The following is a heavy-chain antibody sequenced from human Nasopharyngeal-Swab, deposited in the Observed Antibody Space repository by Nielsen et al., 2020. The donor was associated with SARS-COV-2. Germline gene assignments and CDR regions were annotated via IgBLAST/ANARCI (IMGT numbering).Heavy chain of an antibody. Sequence: GESLKISCAASGFTLSRYWMSWVRQAPRKGLEWVASVKQDGSEKYSVDSVRGRFTISRDNTKNSVYLQMNNLRAEDTAVYYCAREICTRITCFDYGMDVWGQGTTVTVSS. CDR2: VKQDGSEK. J-gene: IGHJ6*02. CDR3: AREICTRITCFDYGMDV. CDR1: GFTLSRYW. D-gene: IGHD2-2*01. V-gene: IGHV3-7*01.